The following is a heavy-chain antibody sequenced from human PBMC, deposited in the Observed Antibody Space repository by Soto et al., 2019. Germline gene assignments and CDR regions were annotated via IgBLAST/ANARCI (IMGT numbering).Heavy chain of an antibody. D-gene: IGHD3-10*01. V-gene: IGHV1-46*03. Sequence: QVQLVQSGAEVKKPGASVSISCKAAGYTFTTYYIHWVRQAPGQGLEWMGIINPSAGTTNYAQKFPGRVTLXXDXSXXTVYMELSSLRSEDTAVYYCTRGNYGSVSYGSFDIWGPGTMVTVSS. CDR3: TRGNYGSVSYGSFDI. CDR1: GYTFTTYY. CDR2: INPSAGTT. J-gene: IGHJ3*02.